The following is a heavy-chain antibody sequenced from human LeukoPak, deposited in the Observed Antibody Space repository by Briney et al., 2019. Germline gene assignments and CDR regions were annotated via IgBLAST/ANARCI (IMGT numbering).Heavy chain of an antibody. V-gene: IGHV4-61*02. CDR3: ARERSDSSSWYVGTRFDY. Sequence: SETLPLTCTVSGGSISSGSYYWSWIRQPAGKGLEWIGRIYTSGSTNYNPSLKSRVTISVDTSKNQSSLKLSSVTAADTAVYYCARERSDSSSWYVGTRFDYWGQGTLVTVSS. CDR2: IYTSGST. D-gene: IGHD6-13*01. CDR1: GGSISSGSYY. J-gene: IGHJ4*02.